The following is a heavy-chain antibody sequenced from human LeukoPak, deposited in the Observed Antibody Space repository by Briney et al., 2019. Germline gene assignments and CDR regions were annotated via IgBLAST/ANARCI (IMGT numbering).Heavy chain of an antibody. CDR1: GFTFSSYW. Sequence: GGSLRLSCAASGFTFSSYWMSWVRQAPGKGLEWVANIKQDGSEKYYVDSVKGRFTISRDNAKNSLYLQMNSLRAEDTAVYYCARDLEVVVTAILDYWGQGTLVTVSS. CDR3: ARDLEVVVTAILDY. CDR2: IKQDGSEK. V-gene: IGHV3-7*01. J-gene: IGHJ4*02. D-gene: IGHD2-21*02.